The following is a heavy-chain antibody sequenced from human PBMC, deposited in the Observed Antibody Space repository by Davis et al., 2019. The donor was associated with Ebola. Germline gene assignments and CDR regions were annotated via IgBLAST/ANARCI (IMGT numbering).Heavy chain of an antibody. D-gene: IGHD2-21*02. J-gene: IGHJ6*02. Sequence: GWSLRLSCAASGFTFSDYYMSWIRQAPGKGLEWVSYISSSSSYTNYADSVKGRFTISRDNAKNSLYLQMNSLRAEDTAVYYCARTPKHIVVVTATPSDVWGQGTTVTVSS. V-gene: IGHV3-11*06. CDR3: ARTPKHIVVVTATPSDV. CDR1: GFTFSDYY. CDR2: ISSSSSYT.